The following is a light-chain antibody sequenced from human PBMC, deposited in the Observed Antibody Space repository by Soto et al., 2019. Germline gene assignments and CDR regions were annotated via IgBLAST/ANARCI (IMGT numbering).Light chain of an antibody. V-gene: IGLV1-40*01. CDR2: GVN. Sequence: QSALTQPPSVSGAPGQRVTISCTGSSSNIGAEYGIRWYQHLPGTAPKLLIYGVNSRPSGVPDRFSGSKSGSSASLAIAGLQAEDEADYYCQSYDDSLGGFYVFGTGTKLTV. CDR1: SSNIGAEYG. J-gene: IGLJ1*01. CDR3: QSYDDSLGGFYV.